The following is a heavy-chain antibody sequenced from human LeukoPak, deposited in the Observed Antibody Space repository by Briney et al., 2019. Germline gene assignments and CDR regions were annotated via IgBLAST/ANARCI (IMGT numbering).Heavy chain of an antibody. Sequence: SETLSLTCTVSGGSISSGDYSWSWIRQPPGKGLEWIGYIYYSGSTYYNPSLKSRVTISVDTSKNQFSLKLSSVTAADTAVYYCASAPDTYYYGSGSYYGGFWFDPWGQGTLVTVSS. CDR2: IYYSGST. J-gene: IGHJ5*02. V-gene: IGHV4-30-4*01. CDR3: ASAPDTYYYGSGSYYGGFWFDP. D-gene: IGHD3-10*01. CDR1: GGSISSGDYS.